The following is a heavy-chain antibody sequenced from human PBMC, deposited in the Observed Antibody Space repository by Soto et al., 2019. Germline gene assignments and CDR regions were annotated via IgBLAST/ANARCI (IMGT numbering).Heavy chain of an antibody. CDR1: GYTFTSCG. D-gene: IGHD4-17*01. V-gene: IGHV1-18*01. CDR3: ARDEFGDPGVY. Sequence: ASVKVSCRASGYTFTSCGISWLRQAPGQGLEWMGWISAYNGNTNYAQKLQGRVTMTTDTSTSTAYMELRSLRSDDTAVYYCARDEFGDPGVYWGQGTLVTVSS. J-gene: IGHJ4*02. CDR2: ISAYNGNT.